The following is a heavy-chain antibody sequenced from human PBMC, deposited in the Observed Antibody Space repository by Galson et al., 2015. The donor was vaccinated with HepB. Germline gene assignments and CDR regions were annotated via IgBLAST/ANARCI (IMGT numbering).Heavy chain of an antibody. CDR2: FDPEDGET. CDR3: ATVGHRDFWSGSYYYYGMDV. Sequence: SVKVSCKVSGYTLTELSMHWVRQAPGKGLEWMGGFDPEDGETIYAQKFQGRVTMTEDTSTDTAYMELSSLRSEDTAVYYCATVGHRDFWSGSYYYYGMDVWCPGTTVTVSS. CDR1: GYTLTELS. V-gene: IGHV1-24*01. J-gene: IGHJ6*02. D-gene: IGHD3-3*01.